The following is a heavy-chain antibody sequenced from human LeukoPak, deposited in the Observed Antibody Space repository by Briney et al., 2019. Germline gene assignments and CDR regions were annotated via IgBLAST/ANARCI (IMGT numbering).Heavy chain of an antibody. J-gene: IGHJ5*02. CDR2: IIPIFGTA. CDR1: GGTFSSYA. Sequence: ASVKVSCKASGGTFSSYAISWVRQAPGQGLEWMGGIIPIFGTANYAQKFQGRVTITADESTSTAYMELSSLRSEDTAVYYCAREGLGYCSSTSCVSGHNWFDPWGQGTLVTVSS. V-gene: IGHV1-69*13. CDR3: AREGLGYCSSTSCVSGHNWFDP. D-gene: IGHD2-2*01.